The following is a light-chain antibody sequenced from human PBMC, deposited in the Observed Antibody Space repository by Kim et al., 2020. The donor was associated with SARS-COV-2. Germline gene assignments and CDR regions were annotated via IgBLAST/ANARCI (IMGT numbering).Light chain of an antibody. CDR3: QEYSGYWT. CDR2: RAS. V-gene: IGKV1-5*03. Sequence: LTASVGDRVTITCRASQSISTWLAWYQQKPGKAPKLLIYRASSLERGVPTNFSASGSGTEFTLTINNLQPDDIATYYCQEYSGYWTFGQGTK. J-gene: IGKJ1*01. CDR1: QSISTW.